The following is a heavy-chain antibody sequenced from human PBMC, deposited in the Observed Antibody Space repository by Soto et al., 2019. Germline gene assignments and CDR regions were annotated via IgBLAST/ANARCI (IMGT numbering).Heavy chain of an antibody. J-gene: IGHJ6*02. Sequence: ASVKVSCKASGGTFSSYAISWVRQAPGQGLEWMGGIIPIFGTANYAQKFQGRVTITADESTSTAYMELSSLRSEDTAVYYCAMTMRYCCSTSCYSYYYYGMDVWGQGTTVTVSS. V-gene: IGHV1-69*13. CDR2: IIPIFGTA. CDR3: AMTMRYCCSTSCYSYYYYGMDV. CDR1: GGTFSSYA. D-gene: IGHD2-2*02.